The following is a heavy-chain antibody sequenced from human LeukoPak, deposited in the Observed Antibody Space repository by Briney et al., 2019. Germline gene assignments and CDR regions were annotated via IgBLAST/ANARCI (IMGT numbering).Heavy chain of an antibody. CDR1: GXSISSYY. D-gene: IGHD2-15*01. J-gene: IGHJ6*02. Sequence: PSETLSLTCTVSGXSISSYYWSWIRQPPGKGLEWIGYIYYSGSTNYNPSLKSRVTISVDTSKNQFSLKLSSVTAADTAVYYCARGRDRPRRYYYYGMDVWGQGTTVTVSS. V-gene: IGHV4-59*01. CDR3: ARGRDRPRRYYYYGMDV. CDR2: IYYSGST.